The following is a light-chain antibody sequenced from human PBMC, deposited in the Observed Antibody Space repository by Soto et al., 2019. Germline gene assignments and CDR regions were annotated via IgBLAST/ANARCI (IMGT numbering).Light chain of an antibody. CDR2: DVS. CDR3: SSYTSATTYV. V-gene: IGLV2-14*01. Sequence: QSVLTQPASVSGSPGQSITISCTGTSSDVGAYNYDSWYQQYPGEAPKVIIYDVSHRPAGVSNRFSGSKSGNTASLTISGPQTQDEADYYCSSYTSATTYVFGTGTKVTVL. J-gene: IGLJ1*01. CDR1: SSDVGAYNY.